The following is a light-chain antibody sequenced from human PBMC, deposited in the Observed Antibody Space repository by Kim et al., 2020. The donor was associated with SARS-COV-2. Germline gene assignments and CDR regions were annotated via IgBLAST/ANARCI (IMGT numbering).Light chain of an antibody. V-gene: IGKV3-20*01. Sequence: LSPGERVTLSCRASQSVINNALAWYQQKPGQAPRLLIHTAAIRAADVPDRISGSGSGTDFTLTIKRLEPEDFAVYYCQQYGSSRTFGRGTKVDIK. CDR1: QSVINNA. CDR3: QQYGSSRT. J-gene: IGKJ1*01. CDR2: TAA.